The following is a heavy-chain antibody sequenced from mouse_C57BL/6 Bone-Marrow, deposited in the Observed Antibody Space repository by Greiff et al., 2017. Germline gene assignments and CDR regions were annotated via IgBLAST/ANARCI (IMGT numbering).Heavy chain of an antibody. CDR1: GFNIKDDY. D-gene: IGHD2-3*01. CDR3: TKGWLLAWFAY. Sequence: VQLQQSGAELVRPGASVKLSCTASGFNIKDDYMHWVKQRPEQGLEWIGWIVPENGDTEYASKFQGKATITADTSSNTAYLHLSSLTSEDTAVYYCTKGWLLAWFAYWGQGTLVTVSA. V-gene: IGHV14-4*01. J-gene: IGHJ3*01. CDR2: IVPENGDT.